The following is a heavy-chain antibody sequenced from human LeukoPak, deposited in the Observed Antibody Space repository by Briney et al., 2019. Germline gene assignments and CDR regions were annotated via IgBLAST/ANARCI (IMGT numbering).Heavy chain of an antibody. V-gene: IGHV4-59*01. CDR1: GGSISSYY. Sequence: SETLSLTCTVSGGSISSYYWSWIRQPPGKGLEWIGYIYYRGNTNYNPSLKSRVTISVDMSKNQFSLKLSSVTAAVTAVYYCTRGGYNYDSPPGDPFDYWGQGTLVTVSS. CDR3: TRGGYNYDSPPGDPFDY. CDR2: IYYRGNT. D-gene: IGHD5-18*01. J-gene: IGHJ4*02.